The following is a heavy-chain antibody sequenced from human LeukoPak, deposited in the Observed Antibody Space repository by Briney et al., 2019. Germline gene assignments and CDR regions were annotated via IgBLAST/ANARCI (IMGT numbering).Heavy chain of an antibody. CDR1: GYTFTSYD. CDR2: MNPNSGNT. J-gene: IGHJ4*02. V-gene: IGHV1-8*01. Sequence: GASVKVSCKASGYTFTSYDINWVRQATGQGLEWMGWMNPNSGNTGYAQKFQGRVTMTRNTSISTAYMELRSLRSDDTAVYYCARETYCSSTSCYDYWGQGTLVTVSS. CDR3: ARETYCSSTSCYDY. D-gene: IGHD2-2*01.